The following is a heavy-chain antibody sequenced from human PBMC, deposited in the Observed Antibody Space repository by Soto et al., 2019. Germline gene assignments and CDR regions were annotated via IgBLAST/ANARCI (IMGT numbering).Heavy chain of an antibody. Sequence: QVQLKESGSGLVKPSQTLSLTCAVSGASISTEGYTWSWIRQPPGKALEWIAYIYPSGATHYNPSLKSRVTISLDASRNRFSLSVGSVNAADTAVYYCAKWGGYYAYYSEMDVWGRGTTVTVSS. CDR1: GASISTEGYT. D-gene: IGHD1-26*01. CDR2: IYPSGAT. J-gene: IGHJ6*02. V-gene: IGHV4-30-2*01. CDR3: AKWGGYYAYYSEMDV.